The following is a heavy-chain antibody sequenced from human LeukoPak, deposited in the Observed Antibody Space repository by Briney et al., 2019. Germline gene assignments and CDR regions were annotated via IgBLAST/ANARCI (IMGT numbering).Heavy chain of an antibody. Sequence: KPSETLSLTCTVSGGSLSSRSYYWGWIRQPPGKGLEWIGNIYYGGSTYYNPSLKSRVTISVGTSKNQFSLKLSSVTAADTAVYYCARRYSNYVHAFDIWGQGTMVTVSS. J-gene: IGHJ3*02. CDR3: ARRYSNYVHAFDI. CDR1: GGSLSSRSYY. V-gene: IGHV4-39*01. CDR2: IYYGGST. D-gene: IGHD4-11*01.